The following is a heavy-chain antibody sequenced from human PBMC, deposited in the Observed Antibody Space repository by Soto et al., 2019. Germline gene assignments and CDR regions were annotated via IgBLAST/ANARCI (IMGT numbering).Heavy chain of an antibody. CDR3: ARVAHYSSSNRGSFDY. V-gene: IGHV3-66*01. CDR2: IYSGGST. D-gene: IGHD6-6*01. J-gene: IGHJ4*02. CDR1: GFTVSSNY. Sequence: GGSLRLSCAASGFTVSSNYMSWVRQTPGKGLEWVSVIYSGGSTYYADSVKGRFTISRDNSKNTLYLQMNSLRAEDTAVYYCARVAHYSSSNRGSFDYWGQGTLATVSS.